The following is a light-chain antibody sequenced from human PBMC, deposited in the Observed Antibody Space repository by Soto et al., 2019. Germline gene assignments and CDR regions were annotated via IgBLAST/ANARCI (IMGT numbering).Light chain of an antibody. CDR2: DVS. Sequence: QSVLTQPASVSGSPGQSITISCTGTSSDVGGYNYVSWYQQHPGKAPKLMIYDVSNRPSGVSNRFSGSKSGNTASLTISGHQAEDEADYYCSSYTSSSTVVVFGGGTKLTVL. V-gene: IGLV2-14*01. CDR3: SSYTSSSTVVV. CDR1: SSDVGGYNY. J-gene: IGLJ2*01.